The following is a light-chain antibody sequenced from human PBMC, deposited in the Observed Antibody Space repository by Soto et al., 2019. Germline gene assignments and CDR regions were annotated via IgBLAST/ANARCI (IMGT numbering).Light chain of an antibody. Sequence: DIHMAQSPPSLSASVGDRVTITCRASHNIVTYLNWYQQKAGKAPSLLIYEASHLQSGVPFRFFGSGSGTDFTLTIDNLQHEDSATYYCQHSHSPPPTFGPGTKLEIK. CDR2: EAS. V-gene: IGKV1-39*01. J-gene: IGKJ2*01. CDR3: QHSHSPPPT. CDR1: HNIVTY.